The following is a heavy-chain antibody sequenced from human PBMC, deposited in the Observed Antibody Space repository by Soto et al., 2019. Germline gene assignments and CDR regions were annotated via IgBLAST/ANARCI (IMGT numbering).Heavy chain of an antibody. CDR3: AKDGYYSSSWYNWFDP. J-gene: IGHJ5*02. D-gene: IGHD6-13*01. CDR1: GFTFNAYW. Sequence: GGSLRLSCAASGFTFNAYWMSWVRQTPGKGLEWVAVISYDGSNKYYADSVKGRFTISRDNSKNTLYLQMNSLRAEDTAVYYCAKDGYYSSSWYNWFDPWGQGTLVTVSS. V-gene: IGHV3-30*18. CDR2: ISYDGSNK.